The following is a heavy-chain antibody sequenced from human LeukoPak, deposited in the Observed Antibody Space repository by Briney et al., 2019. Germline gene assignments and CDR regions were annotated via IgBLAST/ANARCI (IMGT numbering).Heavy chain of an antibody. V-gene: IGHV1-2*02. J-gene: IGHJ3*02. CDR2: INPNSGGT. D-gene: IGHD3-10*01. CDR3: AREIRELLHDAFDI. Sequence: ASVKVSCKAPGYTFTGYYMHWVRQAPGQGLEWMGWINPNSGGTNYAQKFQGRVTMTRDTSISTAYMELSRLRSDDTAVYYCAREIRELLHDAFDIWGQGTMVTVSS. CDR1: GYTFTGYY.